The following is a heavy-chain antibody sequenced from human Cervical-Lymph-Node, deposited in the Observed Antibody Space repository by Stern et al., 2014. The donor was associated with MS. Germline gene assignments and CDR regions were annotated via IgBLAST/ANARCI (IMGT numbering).Heavy chain of an antibody. CDR2: FDPAYGET. V-gene: IGHV1-24*01. D-gene: IGHD3-10*01. Sequence: VQLVESGAEVKKPGASVKVSCKASGSTLTDFFMHWVRQPPGKGLEWMGGFDPAYGETIYAQKFQVRVTMTEDTFTDTAYMELSSLRSDDTAVYYCATDYNYWGQGTLVTVSS. CDR3: ATDYNY. CDR1: GSTLTDFF. J-gene: IGHJ4*02.